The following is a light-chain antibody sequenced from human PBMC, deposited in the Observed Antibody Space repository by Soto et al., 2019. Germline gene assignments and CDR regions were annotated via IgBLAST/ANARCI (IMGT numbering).Light chain of an antibody. Sequence: DIQMTPSPSSLSASVGDRVTITCRASLRIGTYLNWFQQKPGKAPKILIYAASSLHSGVPSRFSGSGSGTDSSPTISSLQPEDFATYYCQQSYSTPLTFGQGTKVDIK. CDR1: LRIGTY. CDR2: AAS. CDR3: QQSYSTPLT. J-gene: IGKJ1*01. V-gene: IGKV1-39*01.